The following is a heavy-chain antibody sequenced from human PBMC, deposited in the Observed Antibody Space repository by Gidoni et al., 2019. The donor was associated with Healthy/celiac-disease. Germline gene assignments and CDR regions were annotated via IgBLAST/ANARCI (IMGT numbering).Heavy chain of an antibody. Sequence: EVQLLESGGGLVQPGGSLSLSCAASGFTFSSYAMSWVRQAPGKGLELVSAISGSGGSTYYADSVKGRFNISRDNSKNTLELQMNSLRAEDTAVYYGAKESYYGSGVYFDYWGQGTLVTVSS. D-gene: IGHD3-10*01. J-gene: IGHJ4*02. CDR2: ISGSGGST. V-gene: IGHV3-23*01. CDR1: GFTFSSYA. CDR3: AKESYYGSGVYFDY.